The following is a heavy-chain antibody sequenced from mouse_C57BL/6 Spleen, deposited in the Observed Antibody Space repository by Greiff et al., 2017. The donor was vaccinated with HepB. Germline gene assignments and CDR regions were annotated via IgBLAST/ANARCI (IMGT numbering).Heavy chain of an antibody. D-gene: IGHD1-1*01. J-gene: IGHJ2*01. Sequence: EVMLVESGGDLVKPGGFLKLFRAASGFPFSSHGMSLVRQTPDKRLEWVATTSCGGSYTYHPDSVKGRFTISRDNAKNTLYLQMSSLKSEDTAMYYCARHAPYYYGSSPYYFDYWGQGTTLTVSS. CDR2: TSCGGSYT. CDR3: ARHAPYYYGSSPYYFDY. CDR1: GFPFSSHG. V-gene: IGHV5-6*02.